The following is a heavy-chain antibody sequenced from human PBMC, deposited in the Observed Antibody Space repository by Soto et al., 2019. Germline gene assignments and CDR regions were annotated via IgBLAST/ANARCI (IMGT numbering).Heavy chain of an antibody. Sequence: PGESLKISCQGSGYSFTSYWITWVRQMPGKGLEWMGRIDPTDSYTKYSPSFQGHVTMSVDKSINTAYLQWSSLGASDTAMYYCARGALHCSGGTCYSGYFDLWGRGTLVTVSS. V-gene: IGHV5-10-1*01. D-gene: IGHD2-15*01. CDR2: IDPTDSYT. CDR3: ARGALHCSGGTCYSGYFDL. CDR1: GYSFTSYW. J-gene: IGHJ2*01.